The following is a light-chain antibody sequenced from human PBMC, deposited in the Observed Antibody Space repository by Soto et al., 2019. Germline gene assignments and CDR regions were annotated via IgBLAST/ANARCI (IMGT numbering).Light chain of an antibody. CDR2: EVS. CDR3: SSYTSSSTRV. V-gene: IGLV2-14*01. Sequence: QSALTQPASVSGSPGQSITISCTGTSGDVGGYNYVSWYQQHPGKAPKLIIYEVSNRPSGVSNRFSGSKSGNTASLTISGLQAEDEADYYCSSYTSSSTRVFGGGTQLTVL. J-gene: IGLJ2*01. CDR1: SGDVGGYNY.